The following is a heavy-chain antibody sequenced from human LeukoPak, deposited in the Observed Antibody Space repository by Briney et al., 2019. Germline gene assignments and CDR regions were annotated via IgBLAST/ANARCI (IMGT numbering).Heavy chain of an antibody. CDR1: GGSISSSSYY. CDR3: ARDRSSSYYRDYFDY. V-gene: IGHV4-39*07. Sequence: SETLSLTCTVSGGSISSSSYYWGWIRQPPGKGLEWIGSIYYSGSTYYNPSLKSRVTMSGDTSKNQFSLRLTSVTAADTAVYYCARDRSSSYYRDYFDYWGQGALVTVSS. J-gene: IGHJ4*02. D-gene: IGHD3-22*01. CDR2: IYYSGST.